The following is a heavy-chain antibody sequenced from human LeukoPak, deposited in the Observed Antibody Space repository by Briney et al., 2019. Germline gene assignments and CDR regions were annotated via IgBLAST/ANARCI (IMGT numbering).Heavy chain of an antibody. D-gene: IGHD1-26*01. CDR3: AVGALPDYDY. CDR2: ISSSSSYI. Sequence: PGGSLRLSCAASGFTLSSYSMNWVRQAPGKGLEWVSSISSSSSYIYYADSVKGRFTISRDNAKNSLYLQMNSLRAEDTAVYYCAVGALPDYDYWGQGTLVTVSS. J-gene: IGHJ4*02. CDR1: GFTLSSYS. V-gene: IGHV3-21*01.